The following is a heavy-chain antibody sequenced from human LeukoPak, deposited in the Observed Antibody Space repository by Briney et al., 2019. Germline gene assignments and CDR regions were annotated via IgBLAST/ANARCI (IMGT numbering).Heavy chain of an antibody. CDR1: GGSISSYY. Sequence: KPSETLSLTCTVSGGSISSYYWSWIRQPAGKGLEWIGRIYTSGSTNYNPSLKSRVTMSVDTSKNQFSLKLSSVTAADTAVYYCAREKVAARGDAFDIWGQGTMVTVSS. CDR2: IYTSGST. J-gene: IGHJ3*02. D-gene: IGHD6-6*01. CDR3: AREKVAARGDAFDI. V-gene: IGHV4-4*07.